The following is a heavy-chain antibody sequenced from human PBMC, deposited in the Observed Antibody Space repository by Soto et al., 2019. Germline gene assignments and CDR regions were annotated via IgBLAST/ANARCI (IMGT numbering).Heavy chain of an antibody. CDR3: AGKGVVADYYYGMDV. CDR2: IIPIFGTA. V-gene: IGHV1-69*13. D-gene: IGHD2-15*01. J-gene: IGHJ6*02. CDR1: GGTFSSYA. Sequence: SVKVSCKASGGTFSSYAISWVRQAPGQGLEWMGGIIPIFGTANYAQKFQGRVTITADESTSTAYMELSSLRSEDTAVYYCAGKGVVADYYYGMDVWGQGTTVTVSS.